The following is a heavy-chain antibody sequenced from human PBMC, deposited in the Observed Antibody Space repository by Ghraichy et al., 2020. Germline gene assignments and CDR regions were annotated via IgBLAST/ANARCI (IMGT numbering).Heavy chain of an antibody. Sequence: GGSLRLSCAASGFIFSNYGMHWVRQAPGKGLDWVAVILNDGSYKYYVDSVKGRFTISRDNSKNTLYLQMNSLRVEDTAVYYCAKDLHTGSPSWFDPRGQGTLVTVSS. J-gene: IGHJ5*02. V-gene: IGHV3-30*18. CDR2: ILNDGSYK. CDR3: AKDLHTGSPSWFDP. D-gene: IGHD1-26*01. CDR1: GFIFSNYG.